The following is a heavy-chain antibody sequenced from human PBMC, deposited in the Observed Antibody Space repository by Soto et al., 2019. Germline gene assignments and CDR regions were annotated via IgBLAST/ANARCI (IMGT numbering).Heavy chain of an antibody. D-gene: IGHD3-9*01. CDR1: GASFSTYS. V-gene: IGHV4-34*01. J-gene: IGHJ6*02. Sequence: QVQLQQWGAGLLKPSETLSLTCAVYGASFSTYSWSWIRQPPGKGLEWIGEINHSGSTNYNTSLKSRGTISVDTSKNQFSLRLSSVTAADTAVYYCAHSSTGYYKEDYVGLDVWGQGTTVIVSS. CDR2: INHSGST. CDR3: AHSSTGYYKEDYVGLDV.